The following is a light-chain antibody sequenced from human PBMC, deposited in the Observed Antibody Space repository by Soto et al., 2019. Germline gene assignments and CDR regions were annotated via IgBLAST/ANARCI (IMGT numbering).Light chain of an antibody. V-gene: IGKV3-20*01. CDR2: SAA. Sequence: IVLKQSPGTLYLSPGERDTLSCRASQSVSSSNLAWYQQKPGQAPSPLIYSAASRATGIPDRFSGSGSGTDFTLTISRLEPEDFAVYYCQQYGSSPWTVGQGTKVDSK. CDR3: QQYGSSPWT. CDR1: QSVSSSN. J-gene: IGKJ1*01.